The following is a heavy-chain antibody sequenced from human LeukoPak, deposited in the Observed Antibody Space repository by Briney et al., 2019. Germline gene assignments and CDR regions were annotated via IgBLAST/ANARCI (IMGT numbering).Heavy chain of an antibody. CDR1: GYTFTGYY. V-gene: IGHV1-2*02. CDR3: ARGLGWSATNWFDP. CDR2: INPNSGGT. Sequence: ASVKVSCKASGYTFTGYYMHWVRQAPGQGLEWMGWINPNSGGTNYAQKFQGRVTMTRDTSISTAYMELSRLRSDDTAVYYCARGLGWSATNWFDPWGQGTLVTVSS. D-gene: IGHD2-21*01. J-gene: IGHJ5*02.